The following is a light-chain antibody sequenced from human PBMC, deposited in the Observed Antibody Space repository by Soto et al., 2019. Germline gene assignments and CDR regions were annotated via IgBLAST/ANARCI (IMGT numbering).Light chain of an antibody. Sequence: DIQMTQSPSSLSASVGDRVTITCRASQSISSYLNWYQQKPGKAPKLLIYAASSLQSGVPSRFSGSGSGTEFTLTISSLQPEDFATYYCQQSYSTPRTCGQGTKLEIK. CDR1: QSISSY. CDR3: QQSYSTPRT. CDR2: AAS. V-gene: IGKV1-39*01. J-gene: IGKJ2*01.